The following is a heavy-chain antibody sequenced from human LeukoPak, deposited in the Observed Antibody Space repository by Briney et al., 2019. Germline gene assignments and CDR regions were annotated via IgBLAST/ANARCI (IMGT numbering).Heavy chain of an antibody. J-gene: IGHJ4*02. CDR1: GGSTSSGNYY. V-gene: IGHV4-61*02. Sequence: SETLSLTCTVSGGSTSSGNYYWSWIRQPAGKGLEWIGRIYTSGSTNYNPSLKSRVTMSVDTSKNQFSLKLSSVTAADTAVYYCARDLRDYSSSWYPFPGTYYFDYWGQGTLVTVSS. D-gene: IGHD6-13*01. CDR3: ARDLRDYSSSWYPFPGTYYFDY. CDR2: IYTSGST.